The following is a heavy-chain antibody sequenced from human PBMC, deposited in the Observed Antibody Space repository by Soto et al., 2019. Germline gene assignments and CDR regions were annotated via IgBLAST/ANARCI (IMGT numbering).Heavy chain of an antibody. D-gene: IGHD3-10*01. CDR2: IIPIFGTA. Sequence: GASVKVSCKASGGTFSSYAISWVRQAPGQGLEWMGGIIPIFGTANYAQKFQGRVTITADESTSTAYMELSSLRSEDTAVYYCAAGHHWDSGSYYIGSSYYYYGMDVWGQGTTVTVSS. CDR1: GGTFSSYA. V-gene: IGHV1-69*13. J-gene: IGHJ6*02. CDR3: AAGHHWDSGSYYIGSSYYYYGMDV.